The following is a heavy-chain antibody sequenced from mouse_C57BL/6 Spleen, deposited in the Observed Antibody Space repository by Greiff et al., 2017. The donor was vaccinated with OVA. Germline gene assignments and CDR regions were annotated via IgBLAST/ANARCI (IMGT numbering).Heavy chain of an antibody. Sequence: VKLLESGPELVKPGASVKISCKASGYAFSSSWMNWVKQRPGKGLEWIGRIYPGDGDTNYNGKFKGKATLTADKSSSTAYMQLSSLTSEDSAVYFCAWSYYFDYWGQGTTLTVSS. CDR3: AWSYYFDY. CDR2: IYPGDGDT. J-gene: IGHJ2*01. V-gene: IGHV1-82*01. CDR1: GYAFSSSW.